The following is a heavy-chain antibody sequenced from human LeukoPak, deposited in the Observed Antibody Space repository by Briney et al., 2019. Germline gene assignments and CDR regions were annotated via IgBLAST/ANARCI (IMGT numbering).Heavy chain of an antibody. CDR2: ISSSSSTI. CDR1: GFTFSSYS. D-gene: IGHD2-8*01. Sequence: PGGSLRLSCAASGFTFSSYSMNWVRQAPGKGLEWVSYISSSSSTIYYADSVKGRFTISRDNAKNSLYLQMNSLRAEDTAVYYCAREWVLNYDYWGQGTLVTVSS. J-gene: IGHJ4*02. CDR3: AREWVLNYDY. V-gene: IGHV3-48*01.